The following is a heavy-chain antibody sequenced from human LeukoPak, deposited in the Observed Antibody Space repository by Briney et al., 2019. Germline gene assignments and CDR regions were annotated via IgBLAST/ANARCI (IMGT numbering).Heavy chain of an antibody. Sequence: GGSLRLSCAASGFTFSDYGMHWVRQAPGKGLEWVALISYDGSNKYYADSVKGRFTISRDNSKSTLYLQMDSLRGDDAAVYYCAKAVGSISWSFDYWGQGTLVTVSS. J-gene: IGHJ4*02. CDR3: AKAVGSISWSFDY. CDR1: GFTFSDYG. V-gene: IGHV3-30*18. D-gene: IGHD6-13*01. CDR2: ISYDGSNK.